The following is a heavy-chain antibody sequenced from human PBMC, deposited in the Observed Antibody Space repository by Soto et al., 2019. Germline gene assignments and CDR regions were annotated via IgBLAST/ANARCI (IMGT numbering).Heavy chain of an antibody. V-gene: IGHV3-23*01. CDR1: GFTFSSSV. CDR3: AKLSTIVGAEDFDF. Sequence: EVLLLESGGGLVQPGGSLRLSCAASGFTFSSSVMNWVRQAPGKGLEWVSTISGSVSPTYYADSEKGRFTISRDNSKNTLYLQMNSLRAEDTAIFYCAKLSTIVGAEDFDFGGQGTLVTVSS. J-gene: IGHJ4*02. D-gene: IGHD1-26*01. CDR2: ISGSVSPT.